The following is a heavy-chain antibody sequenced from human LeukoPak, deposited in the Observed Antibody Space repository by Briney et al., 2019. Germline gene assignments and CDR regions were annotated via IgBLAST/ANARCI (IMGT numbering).Heavy chain of an antibody. D-gene: IGHD5-12*01. Sequence: GASVKVSCKASGYTFIGNYMHWVRQAPGQGLEWMGWINPNSGDTKSVQKFQGRVTMTRDTSISTVYMELTGLTSDDTAVYYCTGGGYSCAVDYWGQGTPVTVSS. CDR3: TGGGYSCAVDY. V-gene: IGHV1-2*02. CDR1: GYTFIGNY. CDR2: INPNSGDT. J-gene: IGHJ4*02.